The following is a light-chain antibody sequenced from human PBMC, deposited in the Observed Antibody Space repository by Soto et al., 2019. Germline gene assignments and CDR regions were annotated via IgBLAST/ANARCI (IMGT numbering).Light chain of an antibody. Sequence: DIQMTQSPSSLSASVGDRVTITCQASQDISNFLNWYQQKPGTAPKLLIYDASNLETGVPSRFSGSGSGTDFTFTISSLQPEDIATYYCQQHDNLPPFTFGPGTKVDIK. CDR2: DAS. J-gene: IGKJ3*01. CDR3: QQHDNLPPFT. V-gene: IGKV1-33*01. CDR1: QDISNF.